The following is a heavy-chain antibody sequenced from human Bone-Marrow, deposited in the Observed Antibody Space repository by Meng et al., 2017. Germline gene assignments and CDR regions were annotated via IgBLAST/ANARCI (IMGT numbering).Heavy chain of an antibody. Sequence: ASVKVSCKASGYTFTGYYMHWVRQAPGQGLEWMGWINPNSGGTNYAQKFQGRVTMTRDTSISTAYMELSRLRSDDTAVYYCARENYYYYFYGMDVWGQGTTVTVSS. CDR2: INPNSGGT. J-gene: IGHJ6*02. V-gene: IGHV1-2*02. CDR1: GYTFTGYY. CDR3: ARENYYYYFYGMDV.